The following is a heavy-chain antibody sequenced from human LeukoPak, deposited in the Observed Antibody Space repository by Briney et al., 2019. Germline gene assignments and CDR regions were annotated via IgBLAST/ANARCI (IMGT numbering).Heavy chain of an antibody. J-gene: IGHJ4*02. CDR1: GGTFSSYA. D-gene: IGHD1-26*01. V-gene: IGHV1-69*05. Sequence: SVKVSCKASGGTFSSYAISWVRQAPGQGLEWMGGIIPIFGTANYAQKFQGRVTITTDESTSTAYMELSSLRSEDTAVYYCASPKAGYSGSYHYYFDYCGQGTLVTVSS. CDR2: IIPIFGTA. CDR3: ASPKAGYSGSYHYYFDY.